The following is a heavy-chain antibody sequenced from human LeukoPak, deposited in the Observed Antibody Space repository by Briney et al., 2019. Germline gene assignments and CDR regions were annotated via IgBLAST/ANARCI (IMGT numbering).Heavy chain of an antibody. Sequence: ASVKVSCKVSGYTLTELSMHWVRQAPGKVLEWMGGFDPEDGETIYAQKFQGRVTMTEDTSTDTAYMELSSLRSEDTAVYYCATPRLYSGSYFAFDIWGQGTMVTVSS. CDR3: ATPRLYSGSYFAFDI. CDR2: FDPEDGET. D-gene: IGHD1-26*01. J-gene: IGHJ3*02. CDR1: GYTLTELS. V-gene: IGHV1-24*01.